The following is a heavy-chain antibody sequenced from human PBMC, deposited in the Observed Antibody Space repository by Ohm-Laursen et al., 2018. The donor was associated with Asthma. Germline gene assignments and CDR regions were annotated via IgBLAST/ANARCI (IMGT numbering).Heavy chain of an antibody. J-gene: IGHJ1*01. CDR2: ISYDGSNK. Sequence: RSLRLSCTASGFTFSSYAMHWVRQAPGKGLEWVAVISYDGSNKYYADSVKGRFTISRDNSKNTLYLQMSSLRAEDTAVYYCARGSAGTHPEYFQHWGQGTLVTVSS. D-gene: IGHD1-26*01. CDR3: ARGSAGTHPEYFQH. V-gene: IGHV3-30-3*01. CDR1: GFTFSSYA.